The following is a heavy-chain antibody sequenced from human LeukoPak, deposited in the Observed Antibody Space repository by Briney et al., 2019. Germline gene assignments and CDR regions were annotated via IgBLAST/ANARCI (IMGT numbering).Heavy chain of an antibody. CDR2: ISYDGSNK. CDR1: GFTFSSYG. J-gene: IGHJ3*02. CDR3: ARGIAAAGYHAFDI. V-gene: IGHV3-30*03. Sequence: PGRSLRLSCAASGFTFSSYGMHWVRQAPGKGLEWVAVISYDGSNKYYADSVKGRFTISRDNAKNSLYLQMNSLRAEDTAVYYCARGIAAAGYHAFDIWGQGTMVTVSS. D-gene: IGHD6-13*01.